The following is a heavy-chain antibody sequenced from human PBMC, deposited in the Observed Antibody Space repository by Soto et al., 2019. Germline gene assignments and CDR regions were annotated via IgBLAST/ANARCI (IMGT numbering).Heavy chain of an antibody. V-gene: IGHV4-59*08. CDR1: CCSIRSYC. CDR2: IYYSGST. CDR3: ARRYGGTFHY. D-gene: IGHD2-15*01. J-gene: IGHJ4*02. Sequence: ETLSCIYPFSCCSIRSYCGSWIRQPPGKGLEWIGYIYYSGSTNYNPSLKSRVTISVDTSKNQFSLKLSSVTAADTAVYYCARRYGGTFHYWGQGTLVTVS.